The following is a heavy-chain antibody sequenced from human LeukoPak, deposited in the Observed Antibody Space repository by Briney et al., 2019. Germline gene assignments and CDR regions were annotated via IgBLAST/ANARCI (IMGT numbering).Heavy chain of an antibody. CDR3: ARDQGQQWLVMGY. D-gene: IGHD6-19*01. V-gene: IGHV6-1*01. Sequence: SQTLSLTCAISGDSVSSDSAAWNWIRQSPSRGLEWLGRTYYRSKWYNDYAVSVKSRITINPDTSKNQSSLQLNSVTPEDTAVYYCARDQGQQWLVMGYWGQGTLVTVSS. J-gene: IGHJ4*02. CDR1: GDSVSSDSAA. CDR2: TYYRSKWYN.